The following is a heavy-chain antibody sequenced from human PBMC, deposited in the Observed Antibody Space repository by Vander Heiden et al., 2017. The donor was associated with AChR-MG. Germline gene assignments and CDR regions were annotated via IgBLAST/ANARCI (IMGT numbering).Heavy chain of an antibody. D-gene: IGHD2-21*02. Sequence: QVQLVESGGGVVQPGRSLRLSCAASGFTFSSYGMHWVRQAPGKGLEWVAVISYDGSNKYYADSVKGRFTISRDNSKNTLYLQMNSLRAEDTAVYYCAKDWGLGDPGFDYWGQGTLVTVSS. CDR2: ISYDGSNK. V-gene: IGHV3-30*18. CDR1: GFTFSSYG. CDR3: AKDWGLGDPGFDY. J-gene: IGHJ4*02.